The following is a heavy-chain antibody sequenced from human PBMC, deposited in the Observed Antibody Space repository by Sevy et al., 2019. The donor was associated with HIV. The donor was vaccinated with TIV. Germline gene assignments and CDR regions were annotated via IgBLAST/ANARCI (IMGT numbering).Heavy chain of an antibody. Sequence: SETLSLTCAVYGGSFSGYYWSWIRQPPGKGLEWIGEINHSGSTNYNPSLKSRVTISVDTSKNQFSLKLSSVTAADTAVYYCASSAIEGAGTTLNFFDYWGQGTLVTVSS. CDR2: INHSGST. J-gene: IGHJ4*02. CDR1: GGSFSGYY. CDR3: ASSAIEGAGTTLNFFDY. V-gene: IGHV4-34*01. D-gene: IGHD1-26*01.